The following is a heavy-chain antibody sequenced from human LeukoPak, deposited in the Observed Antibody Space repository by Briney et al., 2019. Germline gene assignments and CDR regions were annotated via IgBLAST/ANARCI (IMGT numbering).Heavy chain of an antibody. D-gene: IGHD6-13*01. V-gene: IGHV1-2*02. CDR2: INPSSGGT. J-gene: IGHJ4*02. Sequence: GASVKVSCKASGYAFTAYFMHWVRQAPGQGLEWMGWINPSSGGTMYAQSFQGRVTMTRDTSISTAYMELSSLTFGDTAVYYCARAEGIDYWGQGTLVTVSS. CDR1: GYAFTAYF. CDR3: ARAEGIDY.